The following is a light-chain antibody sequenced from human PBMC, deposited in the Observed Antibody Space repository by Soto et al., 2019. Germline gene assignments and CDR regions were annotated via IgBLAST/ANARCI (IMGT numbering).Light chain of an antibody. CDR2: SLS. J-gene: IGKJ1*01. V-gene: IGKV2-40*01. CDR1: QSLLDSDNGNTY. CDR3: LHRNGFPWT. Sequence: HSPLYLPLSLGLAATLSCRSSQSLLDSDNGNTYLDWFQQRPGQSPQLLIYSLSSRASGVPDRFSGSGSGTDFTLKISRLEAEDVGVYYCLHRNGFPWTFGQGTKVDIK.